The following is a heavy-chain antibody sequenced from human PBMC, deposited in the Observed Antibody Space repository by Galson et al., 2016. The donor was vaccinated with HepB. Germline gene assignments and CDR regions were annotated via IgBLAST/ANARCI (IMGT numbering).Heavy chain of an antibody. J-gene: IGHJ6*04. Sequence: SLRLSCAASGFTFSNWGMTWVCQAPGKGLECVSAISRSGSSTDYADSVKGRFTISRDNSRDMLYLHMNSLRGEDTAVYYCVQGTTAPNVWGKGTTVTVSP. D-gene: IGHD1-14*01. CDR2: ISRSGSST. CDR3: VQGTTAPNV. CDR1: GFTFSNWG. V-gene: IGHV3-23*01.